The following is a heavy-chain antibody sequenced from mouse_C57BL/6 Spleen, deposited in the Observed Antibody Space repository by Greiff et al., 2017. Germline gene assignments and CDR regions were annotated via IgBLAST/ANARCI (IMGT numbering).Heavy chain of an antibody. CDR1: GYTFTSYW. V-gene: IGHV1-74*01. D-gene: IGHD1-1*01. CDR3: AISPITTVVAGDY. J-gene: IGHJ2*01. Sequence: VKLQQPGAELVKPGASVKVFCKASGYTFTSYWMHWVKQRPGQGLEWIGRIHPSDSDTNYNQKFKGKATLTVDKSSSTAYMQLSSLTSEDSAVYYCAISPITTVVAGDYGGQGTTLTAAS. CDR2: IHPSDSDT.